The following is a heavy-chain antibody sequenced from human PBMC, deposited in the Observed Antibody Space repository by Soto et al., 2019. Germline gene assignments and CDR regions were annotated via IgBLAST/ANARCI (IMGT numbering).Heavy chain of an antibody. CDR3: ASHSGYDFPPPLDY. CDR1: GFTFSSYS. V-gene: IGHV3-21*01. J-gene: IGHJ4*02. Sequence: GGSLRLSCAASGFTFSSYSMNWVRQAPGKGLEWVSSISSSSSYIYYADSVKGRFTISRDNAKNSLYLQMNSLRAEDTAVYYCASHSGYDFPPPLDYWGQGTLVTVSS. CDR2: ISSSSSYI. D-gene: IGHD5-12*01.